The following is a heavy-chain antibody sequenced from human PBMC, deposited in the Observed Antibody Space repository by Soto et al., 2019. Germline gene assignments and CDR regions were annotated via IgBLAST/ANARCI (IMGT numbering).Heavy chain of an antibody. V-gene: IGHV4-59*08. CDR2: IYYSGST. CDR1: GGSISSYY. J-gene: IGHJ4*02. Sequence: QVQLQESGPGLVKPSETLSLTCTVSGGSISSYYWSWIRQPPGKGLEWIGYIYYSGSTNYNPSLKSRVTISGDTSKNQFSLKLSSVTAADTAVYYCARRVDYVWGSYRYSPYFDYWGQGTLVTVSS. CDR3: ARRVDYVWGSYRYSPYFDY. D-gene: IGHD3-16*02.